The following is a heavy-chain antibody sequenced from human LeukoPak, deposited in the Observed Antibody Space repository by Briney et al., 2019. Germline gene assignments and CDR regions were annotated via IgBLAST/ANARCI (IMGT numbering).Heavy chain of an antibody. CDR1: GFTFSSYG. D-gene: IGHD1-26*01. J-gene: IGHJ6*02. CDR2: ISYDGNNK. CDR3: AIILDGSYHQYYYGMDV. Sequence: GGSLRLSCAASGFTFSSYGMHWVRQAPGKGLEWVAVISYDGNNKYYADSVKGRFTISRDSSKNTLYLQMNSLRAEDTAVYYCAIILDGSYHQYYYGMDVWGPGTTVTVS. V-gene: IGHV3-30*03.